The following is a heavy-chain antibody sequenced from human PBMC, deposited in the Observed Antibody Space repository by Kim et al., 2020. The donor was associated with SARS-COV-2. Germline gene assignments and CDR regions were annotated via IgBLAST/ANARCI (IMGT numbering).Heavy chain of an antibody. CDR3: ARKYSSSWYYDY. CDR2: INPNSGGT. J-gene: IGHJ4*02. Sequence: ASVKVSCKASGYTFTGYYMHWVRQAPGQGLEWMGWINPNSGGTNYAQKFQGWVTMTRDTSISTAYMELSRLRSDDTAVYYCARKYSSSWYYDYWGQGTLVTVSS. V-gene: IGHV1-2*04. CDR1: GYTFTGYY. D-gene: IGHD6-13*01.